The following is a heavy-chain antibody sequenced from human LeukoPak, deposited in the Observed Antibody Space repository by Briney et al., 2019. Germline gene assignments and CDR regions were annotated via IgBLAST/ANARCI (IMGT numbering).Heavy chain of an antibody. CDR1: GGSISSSPYY. CDR2: IYYSGST. V-gene: IGHV4-61*01. D-gene: IGHD6-13*01. Sequence: PSETLSLTCTVSGGSISSSPYYWGWIRQPPGKGLEWIGYIYYSGSTNYNPSLKSRVTISVDTSKNQFSLKLSSVTAADTAVYYCAREPAGTYAFDIWGQGTMVTVSS. J-gene: IGHJ3*02. CDR3: AREPAGTYAFDI.